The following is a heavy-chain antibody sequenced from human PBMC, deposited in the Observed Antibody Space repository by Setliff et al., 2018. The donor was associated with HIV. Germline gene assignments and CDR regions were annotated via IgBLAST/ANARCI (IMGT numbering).Heavy chain of an antibody. J-gene: IGHJ3*01. CDR3: ARVPYRSAWFSGGHDAFDV. Sequence: GASVKVSCKASGYSFARYGLSWVRQAPGQGLEWMGWISGYNGNTKYVQKLQGRVTMTTDTSTRTVYMELRSLRHDDTAEYFCARVPYRSAWFSGGHDAFDVWGQGTMVTVSS. D-gene: IGHD6-19*01. CDR2: ISGYNGNT. CDR1: GYSFARYG. V-gene: IGHV1-18*01.